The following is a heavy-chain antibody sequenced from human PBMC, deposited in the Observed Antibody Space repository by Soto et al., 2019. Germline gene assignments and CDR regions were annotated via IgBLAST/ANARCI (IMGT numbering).Heavy chain of an antibody. CDR3: TRASSSLGNYYYYMDV. D-gene: IGHD7-27*01. Sequence: GGSLRLSCTASGFTFGDYAMSWFRQAPGKGLEWVGFIRSKAYGGTTEYAASVKGRFTISRDDSKSIAYLQMSSLKTEDTAVYYCTRASSSLGNYYYYMDVWGKGTTVTVSS. CDR2: IRSKAYGGTT. V-gene: IGHV3-49*03. J-gene: IGHJ6*03. CDR1: GFTFGDYA.